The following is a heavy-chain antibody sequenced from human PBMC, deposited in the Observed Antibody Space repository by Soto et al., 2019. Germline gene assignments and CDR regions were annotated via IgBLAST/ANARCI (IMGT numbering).Heavy chain of an antibody. Sequence: QVQLVQSGPELKKPGAAVRVSCKASGYTFDSYGLSWVRQAPGQGLEWMGWISTYTGNTDYPQRFQGRVTMDTDTSTSPAYWDLRSLTSDDTAVYYCVRDVSVSSGSFGVYWGQGTLVTVSP. CDR1: GYTFDSYG. J-gene: IGHJ4*02. D-gene: IGHD3-10*01. CDR3: VRDVSVSSGSFGVY. CDR2: ISTYTGNT. V-gene: IGHV1-18*01.